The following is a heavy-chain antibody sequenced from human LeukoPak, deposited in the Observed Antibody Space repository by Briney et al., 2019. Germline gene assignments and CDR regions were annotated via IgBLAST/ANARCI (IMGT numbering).Heavy chain of an antibody. CDR3: ARVSLSDVFDI. Sequence: SAETLSLTCTVSGGPISSYYWRCIRQPAREGLEGIGCIYTSGGTNYSPSLKSRVTMSVDTSKNQFSLKLSSVTAADSAVYYCARVSLSDVFDIWGQGTMVTVSS. CDR1: GGPISSYY. D-gene: IGHD2/OR15-2a*01. V-gene: IGHV4-4*07. CDR2: IYTSGGT. J-gene: IGHJ3*02.